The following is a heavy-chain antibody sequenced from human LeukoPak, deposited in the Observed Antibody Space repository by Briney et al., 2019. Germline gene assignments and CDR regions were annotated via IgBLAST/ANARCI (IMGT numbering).Heavy chain of an antibody. CDR2: VSTSVRST. D-gene: IGHD3-10*01. J-gene: IGHJ3*02. CDR1: GFTFSTYA. Sequence: GGSLRLSCAASGFTFSTYAMSWVRPAPGKGLEWVSTVSTSVRSTYYADSVKGRFTISRDNSKNTLFLQMNSLRAEATAVYYCAKGLNGYGSGSYSHLDTFDIWGQGTMVTVSS. CDR3: AKGLNGYGSGSYSHLDTFDI. V-gene: IGHV3-23*01.